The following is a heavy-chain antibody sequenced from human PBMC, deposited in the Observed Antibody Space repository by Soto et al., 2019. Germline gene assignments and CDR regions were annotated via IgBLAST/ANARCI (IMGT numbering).Heavy chain of an antibody. CDR2: INPSGGST. D-gene: IGHD6-13*01. V-gene: IGHV1-46*01. J-gene: IGHJ6*02. CDR3: ARDGSSSWYYYYGMDV. Sequence: ASVKVSCKASGYTFTSYYMHWVRQAPGQGLEWMGIINPSGGSTSYAQKFQGRVTMTRDTSTSTVYMELSSLRSEDTAVYYCARDGSSSWYYYYGMDVWGQGTTVTVSS. CDR1: GYTFTSYY.